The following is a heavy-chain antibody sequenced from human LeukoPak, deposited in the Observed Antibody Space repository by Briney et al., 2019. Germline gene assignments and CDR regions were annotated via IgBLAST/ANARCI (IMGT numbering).Heavy chain of an antibody. D-gene: IGHD1-1*01. Sequence: SETPSLTCTVSGGSISSSSYYWGWIRQPPGKGLEWIGSIYYSGSTYYNPSLESRVTISVDSSRSHFFLQLTSATAADTAVYFCARDGPWKSDCWGRGTLVTVSS. V-gene: IGHV4-39*02. J-gene: IGHJ4*02. CDR2: IYYSGST. CDR3: ARDGPWKSDC. CDR1: GGSISSSSYY.